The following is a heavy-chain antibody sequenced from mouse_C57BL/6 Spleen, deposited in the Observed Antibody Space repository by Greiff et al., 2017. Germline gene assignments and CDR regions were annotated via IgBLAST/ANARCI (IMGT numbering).Heavy chain of an antibody. V-gene: IGHV1-50*01. CDR2: IDPSDSYT. J-gene: IGHJ1*03. D-gene: IGHD1-1*01. Sequence: QVQLQQPGAELVKPGASVKLSCKASGYTFTSYWMQWVKQRPGQGLEWIGEIDPSDSYTNYNQKFTGKATLTVVTASSTAYMQLSSLTSEDSAVYYCARDYYGNSPHWYFGVWGTGTTVTVSS. CDR1: GYTFTSYW. CDR3: ARDYYGNSPHWYFGV.